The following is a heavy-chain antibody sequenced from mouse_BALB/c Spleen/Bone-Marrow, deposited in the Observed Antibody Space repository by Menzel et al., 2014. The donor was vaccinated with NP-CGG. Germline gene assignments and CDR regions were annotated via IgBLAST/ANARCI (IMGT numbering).Heavy chain of an antibody. J-gene: IGHJ2*01. CDR2: INPYNGGT. V-gene: IGHV1-18*01. CDR1: GYSFTGCT. Sequence: VQLQQSGPELVKPGATMKISCKASGYSFTGCTMDWVKQSHGNNLEWIGLINPYNGGTSYNQKFKGKATLTVDKSSSTAYMELLSLTSEDSAVYYCARWGDYGKDFDYWGQGTTLTVSS. CDR3: ARWGDYGKDFDY. D-gene: IGHD2-4*01.